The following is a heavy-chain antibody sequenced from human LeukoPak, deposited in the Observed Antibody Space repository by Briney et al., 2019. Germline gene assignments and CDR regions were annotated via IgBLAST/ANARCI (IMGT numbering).Heavy chain of an antibody. J-gene: IGHJ4*02. Sequence: SETLSLTCSVSGFSVSTHYWTWVRQPAGKGLEWIGRIHTSGTTNYNPSLKSRVTLSLVTSNNQLSLTVTYVTAADTAVYFCAREGDGGGYPDYWGQGTLVTVSS. CDR3: AREGDGGGYPDY. CDR1: GFSVSTHY. V-gene: IGHV4-4*07. CDR2: IHTSGTT. D-gene: IGHD3-22*01.